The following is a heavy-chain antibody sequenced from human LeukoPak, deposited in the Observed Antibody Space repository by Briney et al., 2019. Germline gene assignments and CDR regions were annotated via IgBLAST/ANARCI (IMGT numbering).Heavy chain of an antibody. CDR3: ARGNRIPLYDFWSGYSGPFDY. D-gene: IGHD3-3*01. CDR1: GGSISSSSYY. CDR2: IYYSGST. J-gene: IGHJ4*02. V-gene: IGHV4-39*07. Sequence: SETLSLTCSVSGGSISSSSYYWGWLRQPPGTGLEWIGRIYYSGSTYYNPSLKSRVTISVDTSKNQFSLKLSSVTAADTAVYYCARGNRIPLYDFWSGYSGPFDYWGQGTLVTVSS.